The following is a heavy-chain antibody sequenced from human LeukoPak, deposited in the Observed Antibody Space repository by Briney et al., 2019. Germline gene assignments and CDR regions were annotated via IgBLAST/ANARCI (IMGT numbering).Heavy chain of an antibody. CDR1: GYTLTELS. Sequence: ASVKVSCKVSGYTLTELSMHWVRQAPGKGLEWMGGFDPGDGETIYAQMFQGRVTMTEDTSTDTAYMELSSLRSEDTPVYYCATAITMVRGVISYFDYWGQGTLVTVSS. V-gene: IGHV1-24*01. D-gene: IGHD3-10*01. CDR3: ATAITMVRGVISYFDY. J-gene: IGHJ4*02. CDR2: FDPGDGET.